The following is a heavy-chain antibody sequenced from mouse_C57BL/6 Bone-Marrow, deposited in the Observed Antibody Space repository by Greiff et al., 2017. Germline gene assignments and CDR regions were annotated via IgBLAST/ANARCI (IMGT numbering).Heavy chain of an antibody. V-gene: IGHV1-82*01. D-gene: IGHD1-1*01. J-gene: IGHJ2*01. CDR2: IYPGDGDT. CDR1: GYAFSSSW. CDR3: ARGSPITTVVAFDY. Sequence: QVQLKQSGPELVKPGASVKISCKASGYAFSSSWMNWVKQRPGKGLEWIGRIYPGDGDTNYNGKFKGKATLTADKSSSTAYMQLSSLTSEDSAVYFCARGSPITTVVAFDYWGQGTTLTVSS.